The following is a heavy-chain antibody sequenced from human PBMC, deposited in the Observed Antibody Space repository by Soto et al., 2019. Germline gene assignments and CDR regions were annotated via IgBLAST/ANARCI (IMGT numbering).Heavy chain of an antibody. D-gene: IGHD6-13*01. CDR1: GGSISSSSYY. CDR2: IYYSGST. J-gene: IGHJ4*02. V-gene: IGHV4-39*01. CDR3: ASPYSRAYYFDY. Sequence: QLQLQESGPGLVKPSETLSLTCTVSGGSISSSSYYWGWIRQPPGKGLEWIGSIYYSGSTYYNPSLKSRVTISVDTSKTQFSLKLSSVTAADTAVYYCASPYSRAYYFDYWGQGTLVTVSS.